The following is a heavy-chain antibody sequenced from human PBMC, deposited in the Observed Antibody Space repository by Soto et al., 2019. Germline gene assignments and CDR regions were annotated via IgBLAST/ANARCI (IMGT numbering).Heavy chain of an antibody. V-gene: IGHV3-11*01. CDR1: GFTFSDYY. Sequence: QVQLVESGGGLVKPGGSLRLSCAASGFTFSDYYMSWIRQAPGKGLEWVSYISSSGSTIYYADSVKGRFTISRYNAKNSLYLQMKSLRGEDTAVDYCGRVGVGGLGVESNGMDGWGPGATVTVS. J-gene: IGHJ6*02. CDR2: ISSSGSTI. D-gene: IGHD6-19*01. CDR3: GRVGVGGLGVESNGMDG.